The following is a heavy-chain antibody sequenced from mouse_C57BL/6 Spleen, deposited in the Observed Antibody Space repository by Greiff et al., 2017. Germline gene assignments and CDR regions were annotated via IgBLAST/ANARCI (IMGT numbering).Heavy chain of an antibody. CDR3: TRLDDYGYFDY. D-gene: IGHD2-4*01. CDR1: GYTFTSYW. J-gene: IGHJ2*01. Sequence: EVQLQQSGTVLARPGASVKMSCKTSGYTFTSYWMHWVKQRPGPGLEWIGAIYPGNSDTSYNQKFKGKAKLTAVTSASTAYMELSSLTNEDSAVYYCTRLDDYGYFDYWGQGTTLTVSS. CDR2: IYPGNSDT. V-gene: IGHV1-5*01.